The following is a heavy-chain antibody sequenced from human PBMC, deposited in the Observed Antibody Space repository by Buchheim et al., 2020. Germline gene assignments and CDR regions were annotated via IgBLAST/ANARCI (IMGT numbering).Heavy chain of an antibody. CDR1: GYTFTSFS. V-gene: IGHV1-3*01. CDR2: INADNAMT. J-gene: IGHJ4*02. Sequence: QVQLVQSGAEVKKPGASVILSCKASGYTFTSFSIHWVRQAPGQRLEWMGWINADNAMTKYSQKFQGRVTITRDTSASTVYMELRSLTSEDTAVYYCARDGVSVWHVNDYWGLGTL. CDR3: ARDGVSVWHVNDY. D-gene: IGHD2-8*01.